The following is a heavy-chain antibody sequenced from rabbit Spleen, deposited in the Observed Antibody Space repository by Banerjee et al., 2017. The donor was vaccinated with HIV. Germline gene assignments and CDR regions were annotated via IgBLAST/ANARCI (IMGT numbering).Heavy chain of an antibody. J-gene: IGHJ3*01. CDR3: ARYLTDSGYGL. Sequence: QSLEESGGGLVKPGASLTLTCKASGFSFNSGYDMCWVRQAPGKGLEWIACIYAGSSDSTYSATWAKGRFTLSKTSSTTVTLQMTSLTAADTATYFCARYLTDSGYGLWGQGTLVTVS. D-gene: IGHD6-1*01. V-gene: IGHV1S40*01. CDR1: GFSFNSGYD. CDR2: IYAGSSDST.